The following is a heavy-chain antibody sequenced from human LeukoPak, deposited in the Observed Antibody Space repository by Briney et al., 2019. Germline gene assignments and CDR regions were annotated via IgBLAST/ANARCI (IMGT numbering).Heavy chain of an antibody. D-gene: IGHD6-19*01. CDR2: IYYSGST. CDR1: GGSISSSSYY. CDR3: LIAVAGGAFDI. Sequence: SETLSLTCTVSGGSISSSSYYWGWIRQPPGKGLEWIGSIYYSGSTHYNPSLKSRVTISVDTSKNQFSLKLSSVTAADTAVYYGLIAVAGGAFDIWGQGTMVTVSS. V-gene: IGHV4-39*01. J-gene: IGHJ3*02.